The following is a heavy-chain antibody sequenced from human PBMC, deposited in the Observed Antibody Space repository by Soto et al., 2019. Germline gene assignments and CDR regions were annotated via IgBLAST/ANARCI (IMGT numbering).Heavy chain of an antibody. CDR1: GFTFSDYY. CDR3: ARTSYDFWSGYSPGYYYYYMDV. Sequence: QVQLVESGGGLVKPGGSLRLSCAASGFTFSDYYMSWIRQAPGKGLEWVSYISSSGSTRYYADSVKGRFTISRDNAKNSLYLQMNSLRADDTDVYYCARTSYDFWSGYSPGYYYYYMDVWGKGTTVTVSS. V-gene: IGHV3-11*01. J-gene: IGHJ6*03. CDR2: ISSSGSTR. D-gene: IGHD3-3*01.